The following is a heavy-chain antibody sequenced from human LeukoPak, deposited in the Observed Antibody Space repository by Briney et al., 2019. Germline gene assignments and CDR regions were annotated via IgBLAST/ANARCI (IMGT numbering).Heavy chain of an antibody. CDR3: ARVGYDILTGYYFAFDI. CDR1: GYTFTSYY. V-gene: IGHV1-46*03. Sequence: ASVKVSCKASGYTFTSYYMHWVRQAPGQGLEWMGIINPSGGSTSYAQKFQGGVTMIRDTSTSTVYMELSSLRSEDTAVYYCARVGYDILTGYYFAFDIWGQGTMVTVSS. D-gene: IGHD3-9*01. CDR2: INPSGGST. J-gene: IGHJ3*02.